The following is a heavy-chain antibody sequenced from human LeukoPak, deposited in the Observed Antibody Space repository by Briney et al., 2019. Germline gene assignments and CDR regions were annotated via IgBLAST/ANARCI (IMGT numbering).Heavy chain of an antibody. D-gene: IGHD3-9*01. CDR1: GGSISSYY. CDR2: IHTSGST. CDR3: AVITILRNWFDP. Sequence: SETLSLTCTVSGGSISSYYWSWIRQPAGKGLEWIGRIHTSGSTNYNPSLKSRVAMSEDTSKNQFSLKLSSVTAADTAVYYCAVITILRNWFDPWGQGTLVTVSS. V-gene: IGHV4-4*07. J-gene: IGHJ5*02.